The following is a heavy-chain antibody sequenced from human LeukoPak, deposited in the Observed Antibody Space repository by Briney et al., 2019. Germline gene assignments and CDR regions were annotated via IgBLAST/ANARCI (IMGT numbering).Heavy chain of an antibody. CDR3: VRGSSSF. J-gene: IGHJ4*02. CDR1: GLTTRNSW. Sequence: GGSLRLSCAVSGLTTRNSWMSWVRQAPGKGLEWVANIDPDGTDLYYMDSVKGRFTVPRDNDKNSLYLQMHSLRVEDTATYYCVRGSSSFWGQGTLVTV. D-gene: IGHD2-2*01. CDR2: IDPDGTDL. V-gene: IGHV3-7*04.